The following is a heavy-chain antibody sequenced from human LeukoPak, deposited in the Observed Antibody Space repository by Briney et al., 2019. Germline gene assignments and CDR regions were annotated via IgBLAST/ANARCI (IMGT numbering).Heavy chain of an antibody. J-gene: IGHJ4*02. CDR2: ISSSSSYI. D-gene: IGHD6-13*01. CDR1: GFTFSSYS. Sequence: GGSLRLSCAASGFTFSSYSVNWVRQAPGKGLEWVSSISSSSSYIYYADSVKGRFTISRDNSKNTLYLQMNSLRAEDTAVYYCAKDPRAAADPHYWGQGTLVTVSS. V-gene: IGHV3-21*04. CDR3: AKDPRAAADPHY.